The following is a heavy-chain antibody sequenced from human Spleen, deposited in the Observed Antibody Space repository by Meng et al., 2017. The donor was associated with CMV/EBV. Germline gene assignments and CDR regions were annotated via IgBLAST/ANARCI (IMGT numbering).Heavy chain of an antibody. V-gene: IGHV3-23*01. CDR1: GFTFSNYA. CDR2: ISGSGDST. D-gene: IGHD3-22*01. J-gene: IGHJ3*02. Sequence: GESLKISCAASGFTFSNYAMTWVRQAPGKGLEWVSSISGSGDSTYYADSVKGRLTISRDNSKNTLYLRMDSLRAEDTAVYYCAKDPQDRRGYYDGFDIWGQGTMVTVSS. CDR3: AKDPQDRRGYYDGFDI.